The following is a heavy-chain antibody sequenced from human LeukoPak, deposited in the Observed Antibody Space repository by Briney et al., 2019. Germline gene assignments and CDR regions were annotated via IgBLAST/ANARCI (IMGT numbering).Heavy chain of an antibody. V-gene: IGHV4-39*07. J-gene: IGHJ4*02. CDR2: INHSGST. D-gene: IGHD3-10*01. CDR3: ARFRFGELLAYYFDY. Sequence: SETLSLTCTVSGGSISSSSYYWSWIRQPPGKGLEWIGEINHSGSTNYNPSLKSRVTISVDTSKNQFSLKLSSVTAADTAVYYCARFRFGELLAYYFDYWGQGTLVTVSS. CDR1: GGSISSSSYY.